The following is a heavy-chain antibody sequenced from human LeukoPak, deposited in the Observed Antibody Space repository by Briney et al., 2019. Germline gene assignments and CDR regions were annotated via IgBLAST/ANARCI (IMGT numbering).Heavy chain of an antibody. D-gene: IGHD3-3*01. CDR3: ARWHYDFWSGYPDY. J-gene: IGHJ4*02. V-gene: IGHV4-34*01. Sequence: SETLSLTCAVYGGSFSGYYWSWIRQPPGKGLEWIGEINHSGSTNYNPSLKSRVTISVDTSKNQFSLKLSSVTAADTAAYYCARWHYDFWSGYPDYWGQGTLVTVSS. CDR2: INHSGST. CDR1: GGSFSGYY.